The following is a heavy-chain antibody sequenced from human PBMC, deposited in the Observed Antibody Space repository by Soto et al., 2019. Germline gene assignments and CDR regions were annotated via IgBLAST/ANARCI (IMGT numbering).Heavy chain of an antibody. CDR2: MNPKSGNT. CDR3: ARAPVDRYSADYFDN. J-gene: IGHJ4*02. V-gene: IGHV1-8*01. D-gene: IGHD5-12*01. Sequence: QVQLVQSGAEVKRPGASVKVSYKASGYTFTNNDINWVRQATGQRPEWMGWMNPKSGNTGYAQRFQGRVSMTRDNSITTAYMELRGLRSDDTAVYYCARAPVDRYSADYFDNWGQGTLVTVSS. CDR1: GYTFTNND.